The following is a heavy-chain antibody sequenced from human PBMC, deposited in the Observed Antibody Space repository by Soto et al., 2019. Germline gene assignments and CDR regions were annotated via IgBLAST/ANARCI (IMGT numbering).Heavy chain of an antibody. V-gene: IGHV1-8*01. CDR3: APLGFGNHTPPRRGAPN. CDR2: MNPNSGNT. D-gene: IGHD3-10*01. Sequence: QVQLVQSGAEVKKPGASVKVSCKASGYTFTSYDINWVRQATGQGLEWMGWMNPNSGNTGYAQKFQGRVTITGNPPKRTAYMGRGSLRSENPAVFYGAPLGFGNHTPPRRGAPNGGQGTLVTVSS. CDR1: GYTFTSYD. J-gene: IGHJ4*02.